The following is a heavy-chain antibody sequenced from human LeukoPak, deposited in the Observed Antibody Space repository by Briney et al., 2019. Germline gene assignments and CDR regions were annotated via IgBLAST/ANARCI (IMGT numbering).Heavy chain of an antibody. D-gene: IGHD3-22*01. Sequence: SETLSLTCAVSGGSFSSYYWRWIRQPPGKGLEWIGGIYTSGSTNYNPSLKSRVTMTVDASKNQFSLMLSSVPAADASVYYCGRHPDRGYYPDYWGEGTLVTVSS. V-gene: IGHV4-59*10. CDR3: GRHPDRGYYPDY. J-gene: IGHJ4*02. CDR1: GGSFSSYY. CDR2: IYTSGST.